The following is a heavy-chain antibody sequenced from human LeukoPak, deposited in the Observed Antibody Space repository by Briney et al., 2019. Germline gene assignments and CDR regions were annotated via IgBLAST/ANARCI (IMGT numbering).Heavy chain of an antibody. CDR2: INPNSGGT. D-gene: IGHD1-26*01. Sequence: ASVKVSCKASGYTFTGYYMHWVRQAPGQGLEWMGWINPNSGGTNYAQKFQGRVTMTRDTSISTAYMELSRLRSDDTAVYYCARDRIQSIVGATNFDYWGQGTLVTVSS. V-gene: IGHV1-2*02. CDR3: ARDRIQSIVGATNFDY. CDR1: GYTFTGYY. J-gene: IGHJ4*02.